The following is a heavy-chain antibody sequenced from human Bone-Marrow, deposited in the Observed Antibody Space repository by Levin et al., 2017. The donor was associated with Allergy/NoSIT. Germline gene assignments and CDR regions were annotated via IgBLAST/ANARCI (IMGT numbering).Heavy chain of an antibody. V-gene: IGHV4-59*01. Sequence: SQTLSLPCTVSGDSIHSYYWSWIRQPPGKGLEWIGYIYYSGNTNYNPSLGSRVTISIDTSRNQFSLRLSSVTAADTAVYYCARAKYFDVWGRGTLVTVSS. J-gene: IGHJ2*01. CDR1: GDSIHSYY. CDR2: IYYSGNT. CDR3: ARAKYFDV.